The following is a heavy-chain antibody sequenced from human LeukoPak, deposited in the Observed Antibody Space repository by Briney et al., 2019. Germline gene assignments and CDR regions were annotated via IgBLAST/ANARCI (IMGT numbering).Heavy chain of an antibody. Sequence: GGSLRLSCAASGFTFSSYEMNWVRHAPGKGLDWVSYISSSGTPIHYADSVKGRFTVSRDNAKNSLFLQMNSLRAEDTAVYYCAREKTACGGDCYDSWGQGTLVTVSS. D-gene: IGHD2-21*01. CDR2: ISSSGTPI. J-gene: IGHJ4*02. V-gene: IGHV3-48*03. CDR3: AREKTACGGDCYDS. CDR1: GFTFSSYE.